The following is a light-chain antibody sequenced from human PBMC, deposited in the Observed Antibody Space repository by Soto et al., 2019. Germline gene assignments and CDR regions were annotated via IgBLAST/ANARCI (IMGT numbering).Light chain of an antibody. J-gene: IGKJ1*01. CDR3: HQYNGWPRT. CDR1: QSASSG. Sequence: EIVLTQSPATLSVSPGERATLSCSASQSASSGLAWYQQTPGQGPSLLIYGTSTRAGGLPARFSGGGSGTEFTLTITSLQSEDFAVYYCHQYNGWPRTFGQGTKVDI. V-gene: IGKV3-15*01. CDR2: GTS.